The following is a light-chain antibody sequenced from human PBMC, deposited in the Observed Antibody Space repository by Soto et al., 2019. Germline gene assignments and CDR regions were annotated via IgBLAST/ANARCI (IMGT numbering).Light chain of an antibody. CDR1: QIFPSDY. CDR2: GAF. V-gene: IGKV3-20*01. CDR3: HQYGKSPRT. Sequence: GLTQSPCTLSLSPGERFTLSCSASQIFPSDYLAWYHQEPGQAPRLLIYGAFNRATGIPDRFSGSGSGTDFTLSISRLEPGDFGVYFCHQYGKSPRTFGQGTKVDIK. J-gene: IGKJ1*01.